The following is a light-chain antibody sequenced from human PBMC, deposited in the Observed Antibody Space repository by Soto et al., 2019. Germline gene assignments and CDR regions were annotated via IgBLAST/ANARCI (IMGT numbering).Light chain of an antibody. J-gene: IGLJ2*01. CDR1: SSDVGGYNY. CDR3: SSYTSSSTPV. V-gene: IGLV2-14*01. CDR2: EVS. Sequence: QSALTQPASVSGSPGQSITISCTGTSSDVGGYNYVSWYQQHPDKAPKLMIYEVSNRPSGVSNRSSGSKSGNTASLTISGLQAEDEADYYCSSYTSSSTPVFGGGTKLTVL.